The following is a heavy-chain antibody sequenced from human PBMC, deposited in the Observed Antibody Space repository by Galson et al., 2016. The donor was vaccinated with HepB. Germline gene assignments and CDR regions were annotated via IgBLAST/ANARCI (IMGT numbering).Heavy chain of an antibody. D-gene: IGHD7-27*01. CDR2: ISGRDGRT. Sequence: SLRLSCAASGFTFTSYAMSWVRQAPGEGLEWVSGISGRDGRTYYADSVKGRFTISRDNSKNTLYLQINSLRAEDTAVYYCAKGEVWGSRYFYGVDVWGQGTTVTVSS. V-gene: IGHV3-23*01. J-gene: IGHJ6*02. CDR1: GFTFTSYA. CDR3: AKGEVWGSRYFYGVDV.